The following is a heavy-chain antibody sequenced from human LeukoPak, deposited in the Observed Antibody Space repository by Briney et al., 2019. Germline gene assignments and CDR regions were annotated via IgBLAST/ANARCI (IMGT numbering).Heavy chain of an antibody. CDR2: ITSTSNHI. Sequence: KPGGSLRLSCVASGFTFSTYDMNWVRQAPGKGLEWVSAITSTSNHINYADSVKGRFTISRDSANNSLYLQMNSLRAEDTAVYYCARDGMGAFDYWGQGTLVTVSS. J-gene: IGHJ4*02. V-gene: IGHV3-21*01. CDR1: GFTFSTYD. CDR3: ARDGMGAFDY. D-gene: IGHD3-16*01.